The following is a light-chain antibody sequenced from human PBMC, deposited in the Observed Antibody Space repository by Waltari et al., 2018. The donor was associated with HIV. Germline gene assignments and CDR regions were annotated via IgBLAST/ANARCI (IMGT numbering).Light chain of an antibody. CDR2: WAS. CDR3: QQHYSTPYT. CDR1: QSVLYSSNNKNY. J-gene: IGKJ2*01. V-gene: IGKV4-1*01. Sequence: DIVMTQSPESLAVSLGERASINCKSSQSVLYSSNNKNYLTWYQQRPGQPPKLLIYWASTRESGVPDRFSGSGSGTDFTLTISSLQAEDVAVYYCQQHYSTPYTFGQGTKLEIK.